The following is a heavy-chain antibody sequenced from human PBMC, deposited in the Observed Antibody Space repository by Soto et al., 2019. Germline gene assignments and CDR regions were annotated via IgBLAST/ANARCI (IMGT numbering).Heavy chain of an antibody. J-gene: IGHJ6*04. D-gene: IGHD2-15*01. CDR3: TRAGIVVVVAATPMDV. CDR2: IRSKAYGGTT. Sequence: GGSLRLSCTASGFTFGDYAMSWFRQAPGKGLEWVGFIRSKAYGGTTEYAASVKGRFTISRDDSKSIAYLQMNSLKTEDTAVYYCTRAGIVVVVAATPMDVWGKGTTVTVSS. CDR1: GFTFGDYA. V-gene: IGHV3-49*03.